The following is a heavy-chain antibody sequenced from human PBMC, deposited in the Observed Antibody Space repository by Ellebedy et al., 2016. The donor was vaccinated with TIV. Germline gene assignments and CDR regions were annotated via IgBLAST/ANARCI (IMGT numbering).Heavy chain of an antibody. V-gene: IGHV5-51*01. J-gene: IGHJ4*02. CDR1: GYSFTSYW. CDR3: ASGYYFDY. Sequence: GGSLRLSXKGSGYSFTSYWIGWVRQMPGKGLEWMGIIYPGDSDTRYSPSFQGQVTISTDKSISTAYLQWSSLKASDTAMYYCASGYYFDYWGQGNLVTVSS. CDR2: IYPGDSDT.